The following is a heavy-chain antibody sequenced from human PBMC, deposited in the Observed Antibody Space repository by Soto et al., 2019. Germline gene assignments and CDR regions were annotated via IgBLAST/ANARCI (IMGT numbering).Heavy chain of an antibody. CDR2: INSDGSST. V-gene: IGHV3-74*01. CDR3: ARESLVVVPAAHMGDAFDI. D-gene: IGHD2-2*01. J-gene: IGHJ3*02. CDR1: GFTFSSYW. Sequence: GGSLRLSCAASGFTFSSYWMHWVRQAPGKGLVWVSRINSDGSSTSYADSVKGRFTISRDNAKNTLYLQMNSLRAEDTAVYYCARESLVVVPAAHMGDAFDIWGQGTMVTVSS.